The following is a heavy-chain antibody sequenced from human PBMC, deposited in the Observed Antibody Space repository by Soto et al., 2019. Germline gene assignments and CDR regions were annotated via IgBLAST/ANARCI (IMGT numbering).Heavy chain of an antibody. CDR2: IKQDGSEK. J-gene: IGHJ4*02. Sequence: GGSLRLSCAASGLTFSGHWMTWVRQDPGKGLEWVANIKQDGSEKYYVDSVKGRFTISRDNAKNSVFLQMNSLTVEDTAMYYCASRVPDVAYYGVFDYWGQGTLVTVSS. D-gene: IGHD3-3*01. CDR1: GLTFSGHW. V-gene: IGHV3-7*03. CDR3: ASRVPDVAYYGVFDY.